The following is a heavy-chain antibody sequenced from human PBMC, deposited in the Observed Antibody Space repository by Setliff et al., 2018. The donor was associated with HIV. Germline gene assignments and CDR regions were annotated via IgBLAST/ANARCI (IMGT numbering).Heavy chain of an antibody. V-gene: IGHV1-69*10. CDR3: ARDSSGVLSLRYMDV. D-gene: IGHD3-22*01. CDR2: IVPVLDMP. CDR1: GGTFDNYP. J-gene: IGHJ6*03. Sequence: SVKVSCKSSGGTFDNYPINWVRQASGQGLEWMGGIVPVLDMPHYAQKFQGRVTIAADESTTTAYMELSSLRSEDTAIYYCARDSSGVLSLRYMDVWGKGTTVTVSS.